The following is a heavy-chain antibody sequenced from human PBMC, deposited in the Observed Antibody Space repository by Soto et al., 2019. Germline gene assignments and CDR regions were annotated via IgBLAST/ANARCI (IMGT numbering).Heavy chain of an antibody. D-gene: IGHD3-10*01. J-gene: IGHJ5*02. CDR2: IYHSGST. V-gene: IGHV4-38-2*02. CDR1: GYSISSGYY. Sequence: SETLSLTCAVSGYSISSGYYWGWIRQPPGKGLEWIGSIYHSGSTYYNPSLKSRVTISVDTSKNQISLKLSSVTAADTAVYYCARDHVRDGSGSYPPRASWFDPWGQGTLVTVSS. CDR3: ARDHVRDGSGSYPPRASWFDP.